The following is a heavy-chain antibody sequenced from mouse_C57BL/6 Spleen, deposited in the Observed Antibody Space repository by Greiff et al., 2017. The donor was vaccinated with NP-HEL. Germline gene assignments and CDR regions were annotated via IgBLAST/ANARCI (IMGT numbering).Heavy chain of an antibody. CDR2: IDTANGNT. CDR1: GFNIKNTY. D-gene: IGHD1-1*01. Sequence: EVQLQQSVAELVRPGASVKLSCTASGFNIKNTYMHWVKQRPEPGLEWIGRIDTANGNTKYAPKFQGKATITADTSSNTAYLQLSSLTSEDTAIYYCASSDYYGSSAYFAYWGQGTTLTVSS. J-gene: IGHJ2*01. V-gene: IGHV14-3*01. CDR3: ASSDYYGSSAYFAY.